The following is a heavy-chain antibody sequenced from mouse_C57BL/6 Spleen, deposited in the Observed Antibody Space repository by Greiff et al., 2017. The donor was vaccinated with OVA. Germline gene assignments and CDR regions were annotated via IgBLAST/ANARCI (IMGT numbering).Heavy chain of an antibody. CDR3: ARLGPGFAY. D-gene: IGHD4-1*01. V-gene: IGHV1-55*01. J-gene: IGHJ3*01. CDR2: IYPGSGST. CDR1: GYTFTSYW. Sequence: QVQLQQSGAELVKPGASVQMSCKASGYTFTSYWITWVKQRPGQGLEWIGDIYPGSGSTNYNEKFKSKATLTVDSSSSTAYMQLSSRTSEDSAVYYCARLGPGFAYWGQGTLVTVAA.